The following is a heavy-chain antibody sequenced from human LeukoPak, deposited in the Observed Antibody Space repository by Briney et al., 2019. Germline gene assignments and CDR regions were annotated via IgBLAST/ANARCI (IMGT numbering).Heavy chain of an antibody. CDR3: ARDGVLVVPGRPVNYYYYYMDV. J-gene: IGHJ6*03. D-gene: IGHD2-2*01. V-gene: IGHV1-69*05. Sequence: GSSVKVSCKASGGTFSSYAISWVRQAPGQRLEWMGGIIPIFGTANYAQKFQGRVTITTDESTSTAYMELSSLRSEDTAVYYCARDGVLVVPGRPVNYYYYYMDVWGKGTTVTDSS. CDR2: IIPIFGTA. CDR1: GGTFSSYA.